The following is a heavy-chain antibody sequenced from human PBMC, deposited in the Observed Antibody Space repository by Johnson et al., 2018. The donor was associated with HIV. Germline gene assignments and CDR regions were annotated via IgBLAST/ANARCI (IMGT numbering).Heavy chain of an antibody. CDR2: ISSSGRTI. CDR1: GFTFDDYA. J-gene: IGHJ3*02. CDR3: VREEGNDILTRGDAFDI. D-gene: IGHD3-9*01. V-gene: IGHV3-48*03. Sequence: VQLVESGGGLVQPGRSLRLSCAASGFTFDDYAMHWVRQAPGKGLEWVSIISSSGRTIYYVDSVKGRFTISRDNAKNSLYLQMNSLRAEDTAVYYCVREEGNDILTRGDAFDIWGQGTLVTVSS.